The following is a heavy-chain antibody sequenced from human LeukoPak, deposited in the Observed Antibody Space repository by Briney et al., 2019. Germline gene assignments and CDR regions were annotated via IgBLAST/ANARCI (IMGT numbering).Heavy chain of an antibody. Sequence: SVKVSCKASGFTFTSSAVQWVRQARGQRLEWIGWIVVGSGNTNYAQKFQERVTITRDMSTSTAYMELSSLRSEDTAVYYCATWAIYSSSSATHDFDYWGQGTLVTVSS. V-gene: IGHV1-58*01. J-gene: IGHJ4*02. CDR1: GFTFTSSA. CDR3: ATWAIYSSSSATHDFDY. CDR2: IVVGSGNT. D-gene: IGHD6-6*01.